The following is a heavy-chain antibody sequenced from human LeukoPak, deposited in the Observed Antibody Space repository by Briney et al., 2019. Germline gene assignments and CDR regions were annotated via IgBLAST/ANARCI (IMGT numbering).Heavy chain of an antibody. D-gene: IGHD3-22*01. CDR1: GYTFTGYY. J-gene: IGHJ4*02. V-gene: IGHV1-2*02. CDR3: ARARGSGYPFDY. CDR2: INPNSGGT. Sequence: ASVKVSCKASGYTFTGYYMHWVRQAPGQGLEWMGWINPNSGGTNYAQKLQGRVTMTTDTSTSTAYMELRSLRSDDTAVYYCARARGSGYPFDYWGQGTLVTVSS.